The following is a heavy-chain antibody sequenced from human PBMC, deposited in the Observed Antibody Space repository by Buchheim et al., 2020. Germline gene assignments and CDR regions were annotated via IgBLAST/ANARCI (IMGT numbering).Heavy chain of an antibody. D-gene: IGHD1-26*01. CDR2: ISHDGKVI. CDR3: ARGVIVGATLRWFDP. Sequence: QVHLVESGGGEVQPGGSLRLSCGASGFTFNIHAMHWVRQAPGKGLEWMTSISHDGKVIFYTDSVKGRFTISRDNSKNSLYLQMNSLRGEDTAVYYCARGVIVGATLRWFDPWGQGTL. J-gene: IGHJ5*02. CDR1: GFTFNIHA. V-gene: IGHV3-30*04.